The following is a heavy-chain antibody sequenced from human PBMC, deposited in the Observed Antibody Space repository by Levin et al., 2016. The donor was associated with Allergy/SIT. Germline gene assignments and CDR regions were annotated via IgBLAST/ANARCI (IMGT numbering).Heavy chain of an antibody. V-gene: IGHV3-21*01. Sequence: GGSLRLSCAASGFTFSSYSMNWVRQAPGKGLEWVSSISSSSSYIYYADSVKGRFTISRDNAKNSLYLQMNSLRAEDTAVYYCAKAGSDYSNYYYYGMDVWGQGTTVTVSS. CDR1: GFTFSSYS. D-gene: IGHD4-11*01. J-gene: IGHJ6*02. CDR3: AKAGSDYSNYYYYGMDV. CDR2: ISSSSSYI.